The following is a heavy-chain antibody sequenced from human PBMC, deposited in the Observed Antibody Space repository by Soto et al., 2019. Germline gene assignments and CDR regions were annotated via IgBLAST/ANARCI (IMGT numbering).Heavy chain of an antibody. CDR1: GFTFRTFG. Sequence: QVQLVESGGGVVQPGRSLSLSCVASGFTFRTFGMHWVRQAPGKGLEWVAVIWYDGRNKYYTDSVKGRFTISRDNSKNTLYLQMSSLRAEDTAVYYCARDSSGWDEGGDYWGQGTLVTVSS. D-gene: IGHD6-19*01. J-gene: IGHJ4*02. CDR3: ARDSSGWDEGGDY. CDR2: IWYDGRNK. V-gene: IGHV3-33*01.